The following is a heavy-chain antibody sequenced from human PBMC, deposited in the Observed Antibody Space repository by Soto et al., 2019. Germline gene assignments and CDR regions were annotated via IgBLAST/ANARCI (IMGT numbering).Heavy chain of an antibody. CDR1: GGSISSGGYY. J-gene: IGHJ6*02. CDR3: ARGSSIAGLYYGLDV. D-gene: IGHD6-6*01. CDR2: NYYSGIT. V-gene: IGHV4-31*03. Sequence: SETLSLTCTVSGGSISSGGYYWTWIRQHPGKGLEWIGYNYYSGITYYNPSLKSRVTISLDTSKNQFSLKLSSVTAADTAVYYCARGSSIAGLYYGLDVWGQGTTVTVSS.